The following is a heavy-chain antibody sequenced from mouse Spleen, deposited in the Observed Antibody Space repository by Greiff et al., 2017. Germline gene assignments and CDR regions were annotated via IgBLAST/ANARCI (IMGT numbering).Heavy chain of an antibody. Sequence: QVQLQQPGAELVKPGASVKMSCKASGYTFTSYWITWVKQRPGQGLEWIGDIYPGSGSTNYNEKFKSKATLTVDTSSSTAYMQLSSLTSEDSAVYYCARSDDYDVGYAMDYWGQGTSVTVSS. D-gene: IGHD2-4*01. V-gene: IGHV1-55*01. CDR1: GYTFTSYW. CDR2: IYPGSGST. J-gene: IGHJ4*01. CDR3: ARSDDYDVGYAMDY.